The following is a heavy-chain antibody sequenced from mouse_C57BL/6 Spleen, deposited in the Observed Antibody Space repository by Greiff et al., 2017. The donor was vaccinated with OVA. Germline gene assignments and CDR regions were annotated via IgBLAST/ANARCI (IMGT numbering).Heavy chain of an antibody. J-gene: IGHJ2*01. V-gene: IGHV1-64*01. CDR2: IHPNSGST. CDR1: GYTFTSYW. CDR3: ARATLDY. D-gene: IGHD6-1*01. Sequence: VQVVESGAELVKPGASVKLSCKASGYTFTSYWMHWVKQRPGQGLEWIGMIHPNSGSTNYNEKFKSKATLTVDKSSSTAYMQLSSLTSEDSAVYYCARATLDYWGQGTTLTVSS.